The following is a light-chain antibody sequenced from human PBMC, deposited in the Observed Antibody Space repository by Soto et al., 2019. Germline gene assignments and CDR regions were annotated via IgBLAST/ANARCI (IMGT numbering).Light chain of an antibody. V-gene: IGKV3-15*01. J-gene: IGKJ1*01. CDR1: QNLRSS. Sequence: EIVVTQSPATLSLSPGERATLSCRASQNLRSSLAWYQQKPGQAPRLLIYGASTRATGIPARFSGSGSGTEFTLTISSLQSEDFAVYFCQQYNIWPQTFGQGTKGDIK. CDR2: GAS. CDR3: QQYNIWPQT.